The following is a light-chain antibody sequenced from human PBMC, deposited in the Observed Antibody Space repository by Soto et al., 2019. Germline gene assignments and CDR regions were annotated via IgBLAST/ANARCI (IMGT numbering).Light chain of an antibody. J-gene: IGKJ2*02. V-gene: IGKV3-15*01. CDR2: GAS. Sequence: EIVMTQSPATLSVSPGERATLSCRASQSVSSNLAWYQQKPGQAPRLLIYGASTRATGIRARCSGSGSGTEFTLTISSLQSEDFAVYYGQQYNNWPRGTCGQGTKLEIK. CDR1: QSVSSN. CDR3: QQYNNWPRGT.